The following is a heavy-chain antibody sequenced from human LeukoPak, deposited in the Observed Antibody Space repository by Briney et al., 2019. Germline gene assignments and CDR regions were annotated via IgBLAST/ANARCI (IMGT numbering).Heavy chain of an antibody. CDR3: ARDASDYWFFDL. Sequence: GGSLRLSCVASGFTLSDYSMSWVRQAPGKGLQWVSSISRSSSYIYYADSVKGRLTISRDNAKNSLYLQMNSLRAEDTALYYCARDASDYWFFDLWGRGTLVTVSS. CDR1: GFTLSDYS. J-gene: IGHJ2*01. V-gene: IGHV3-21*01. D-gene: IGHD3-3*01. CDR2: ISRSSSYI.